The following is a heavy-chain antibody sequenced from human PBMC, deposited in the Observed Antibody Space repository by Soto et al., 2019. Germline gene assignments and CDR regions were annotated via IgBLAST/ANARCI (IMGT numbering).Heavy chain of an antibody. J-gene: IGHJ4*02. Sequence: GGSLRLSFATSGFTFSDHYMTWIRQAPGKGLEWISYISGSGSDIYYADSVKGRFTVSRDNAKNSLYLQMSSLRAEDTAVYYCAGDVHYYASDYGGQGTLVTVSS. CDR2: ISGSGSDI. D-gene: IGHD3-10*01. CDR3: AGDVHYYASDY. V-gene: IGHV3-11*01. CDR1: GFTFSDHY.